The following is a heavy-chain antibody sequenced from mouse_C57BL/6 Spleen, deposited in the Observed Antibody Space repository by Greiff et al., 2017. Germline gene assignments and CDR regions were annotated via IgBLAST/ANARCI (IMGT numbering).Heavy chain of an antibody. D-gene: IGHD2-4*01. CDR1: GFSLTSYA. V-gene: IGHV2-9-1*01. J-gene: IGHJ4*01. Sequence: VHLVESGPGLVAPSQCLSITCTVSGFSLTSYAISWVRQPPGKGLEWLGVIWTGGGTNYNSTLKSRLSISKDNSKSKVFLTMNSLQTDDTARYYCARNLGLRRDYYAMDYWGQGTSVTVSS. CDR2: IWTGGGT. CDR3: ARNLGLRRDYYAMDY.